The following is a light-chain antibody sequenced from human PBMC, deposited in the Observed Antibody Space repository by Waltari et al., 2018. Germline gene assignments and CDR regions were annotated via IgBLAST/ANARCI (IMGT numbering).Light chain of an antibody. Sequence: EIVLTQSPATLSLSPGERATLYCRASQSVSSYLAWYQQKAGQAPRLLIYDAFNRATGIPARFSGSGSGTDFTLTISSLEPEDFAVYYCQQRSDWPILTFGGGTKVEIK. J-gene: IGKJ4*01. CDR3: QQRSDWPILT. V-gene: IGKV3-11*01. CDR2: DAF. CDR1: QSVSSY.